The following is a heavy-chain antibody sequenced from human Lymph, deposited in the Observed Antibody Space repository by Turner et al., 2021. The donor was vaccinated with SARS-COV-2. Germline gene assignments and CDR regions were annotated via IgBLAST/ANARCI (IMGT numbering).Heavy chain of an antibody. J-gene: IGHJ4*02. D-gene: IGHD2-21*01. Sequence: QLQMQESGPGLVKPSGSLSLTCTVSGGSISSSTYYWGWIRQPPGKGLEWIGSIYYSGSTYYNPSLKSRVTISVDTSKNQFSLKLNSVTAADAAVYYCARNDRVIVQSFDYWGQGTLVTVSS. V-gene: IGHV4-39*01. CDR3: ARNDRVIVQSFDY. CDR1: GGSISSSTYY. CDR2: IYYSGST.